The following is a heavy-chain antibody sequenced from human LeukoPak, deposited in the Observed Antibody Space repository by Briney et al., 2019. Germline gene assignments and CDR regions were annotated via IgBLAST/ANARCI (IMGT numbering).Heavy chain of an antibody. CDR3: AKYCSGGNCYSGLY. V-gene: IGHV3-23*01. J-gene: IGHJ4*02. CDR2: ITSGGNT. Sequence: GRSLRLSCAASGFTFSSYGMHWVRQAPGKGLEWVSTITSGGNTYYADSVKGRFTISRDNSKNTLYLQMNSLRAEDTAVYYCAKYCSGGNCYSGLYWGQGTLVTVSS. CDR1: GFTFSSYG. D-gene: IGHD2-15*01.